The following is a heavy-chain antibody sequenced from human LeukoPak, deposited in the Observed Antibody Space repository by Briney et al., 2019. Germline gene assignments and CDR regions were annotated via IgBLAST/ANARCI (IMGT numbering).Heavy chain of an antibody. CDR3: ARGQGYCSSTSCLSYYYYYGMDV. V-gene: IGHV4-34*01. CDR2: INHSGST. Sequence: SQTLSLTWAVYGGSFSGYYWSWVSHPPGKGLEWIGEINHSGSTNYNPSLKSRDTISVDTSKNQVSLKLSSVTAADTAVYYCARGQGYCSSTSCLSYYYYYGMDVWGQGTTVTVSS. J-gene: IGHJ6*02. CDR1: GGSFSGYY. D-gene: IGHD2-2*01.